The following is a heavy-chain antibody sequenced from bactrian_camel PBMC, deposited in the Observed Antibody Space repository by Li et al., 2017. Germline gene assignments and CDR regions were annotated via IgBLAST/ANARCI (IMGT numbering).Heavy chain of an antibody. V-gene: IGHV3S53*01. D-gene: IGHD6*01. Sequence: HVQLVESGGGSVQAGGALKLSCSASIYITHRSVGWFRQAPGNEREAVAALAYGTDATYHAQVKGRFTISKDNAKNILYLQMNNLKPEDSAMYYCAAVPRGYGTWGMSSVNYWGQGTQVTVS. CDR1: IYITHRSV. J-gene: IGHJ4*01. CDR3: AAVPRGYGTWGMSSVNY. CDR2: LAYGTDA.